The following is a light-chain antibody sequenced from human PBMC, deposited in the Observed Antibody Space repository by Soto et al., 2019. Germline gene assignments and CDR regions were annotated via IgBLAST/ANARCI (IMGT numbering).Light chain of an antibody. CDR3: PPSYSTPRT. J-gene: IGKJ1*01. CDR2: AAY. Sequence: DIQMTQSPSSLSASVGDRVTITCRASQSISSYLNWYQHKPGKAPKLLIYAAYSLQSGVPSRFSGSGSGTDFNLTISSLQPEDFATYYCPPSYSTPRTFGQGTKVEIK. CDR1: QSISSY. V-gene: IGKV1-39*01.